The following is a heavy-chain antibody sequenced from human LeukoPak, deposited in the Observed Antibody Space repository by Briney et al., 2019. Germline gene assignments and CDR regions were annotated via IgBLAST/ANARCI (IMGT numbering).Heavy chain of an antibody. CDR1: GYTFTSYA. V-gene: IGHV1-3*01. CDR3: ARDSGSGNNDY. D-gene: IGHD1-26*01. CDR2: ISAGNGNT. J-gene: IGHJ4*02. Sequence: ASVKVSCKASGYTFTSYAMNWVRQAPGQRLEWMGWISAGNGNTKYSQNFQGRVIFISNTSATTAFMELSSLRSEDAAVYYCARDSGSGNNDYWGQGTLVTVSS.